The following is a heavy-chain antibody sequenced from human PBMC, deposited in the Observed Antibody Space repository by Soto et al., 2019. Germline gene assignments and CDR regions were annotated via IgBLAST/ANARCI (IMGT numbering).Heavy chain of an antibody. Sequence: EASVEVSGKASGGTFSSYAISWVRQAPGQGLEWMGGIIPIFGTANYAQKFQGRVTITADESTSTAYMELSSLRSEDTAVYYCASEYYDSSGYYYFDYWGQGTLVTVSS. D-gene: IGHD3-22*01. V-gene: IGHV1-69*13. CDR1: GGTFSSYA. CDR2: IIPIFGTA. CDR3: ASEYYDSSGYYYFDY. J-gene: IGHJ4*02.